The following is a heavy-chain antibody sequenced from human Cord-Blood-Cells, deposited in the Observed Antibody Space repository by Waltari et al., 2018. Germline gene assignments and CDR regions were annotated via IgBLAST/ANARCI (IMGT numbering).Heavy chain of an antibody. CDR2: IGTAGAT. J-gene: IGHJ3*02. Sequence: EVQLVESGGGLVQPGGSLRLSCAAPGFTFSSPATHWGRQATGKGLEWVSAIGTAGATYYPGSVKGRFTISRENAKNSLYLQMNSLRAGDTAVYYCARYTELRRAFDIWGQGTMVTVSS. CDR3: ARYTELRRAFDI. D-gene: IGHD1-26*01. CDR1: GFTFSSPA. V-gene: IGHV3-13*01.